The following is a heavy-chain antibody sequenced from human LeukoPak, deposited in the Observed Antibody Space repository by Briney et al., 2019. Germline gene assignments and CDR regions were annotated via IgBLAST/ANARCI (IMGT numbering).Heavy chain of an antibody. Sequence: PSETLSLTCTVSGGSISSYYWSWIRQPPGKGLEWIGYIYYNGSTNYNPSLKSRVTMSVDTSKKQFSLKLNSVTAADTAVYYCARDLYASGNYRSYWYFDLWGRGTLVTVSS. CDR1: GGSISSYY. V-gene: IGHV4-59*01. CDR2: IYYNGST. D-gene: IGHD3-10*01. J-gene: IGHJ2*01. CDR3: ARDLYASGNYRSYWYFDL.